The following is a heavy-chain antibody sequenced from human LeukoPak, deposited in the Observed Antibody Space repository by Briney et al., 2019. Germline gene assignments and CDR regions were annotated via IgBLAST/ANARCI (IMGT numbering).Heavy chain of an antibody. CDR2: IKHSVST. CDR3: ARGQRWRSYSNYGRHFFDY. Sequence: LRLSCAASGFSFSNVWMTCVRQAPGKGLEWIGEIKHSVSTNYNTSLKSRVTISVDTSKNQFSLKLSSVTAADTAVYYCARGQRWRSYSNYGRHFFDYWGQGTLVTVSS. D-gene: IGHD4-11*01. CDR1: GFSFSNVW. V-gene: IGHV4-34*01. J-gene: IGHJ4*02.